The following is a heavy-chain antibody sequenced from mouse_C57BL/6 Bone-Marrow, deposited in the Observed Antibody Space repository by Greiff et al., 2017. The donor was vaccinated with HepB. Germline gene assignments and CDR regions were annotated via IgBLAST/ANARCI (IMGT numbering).Heavy chain of an antibody. V-gene: IGHV1-81*01. D-gene: IGHD2-4*01. J-gene: IGHJ2*01. CDR1: GYTFTSYG. CDR2: IYPRSGNT. Sequence: VQLQQSGAELARPGASVKLSCKASGYTFTSYGISWVKQRTGQGLEWIGEIYPRSGNTYYNEKFKGKATLTADKSSSTAYMELLSLTSEDSAVYFCARGEIFGIYYDYPFAYWGQGTTLTVSS. CDR3: ARGEIFGIYYDYPFAY.